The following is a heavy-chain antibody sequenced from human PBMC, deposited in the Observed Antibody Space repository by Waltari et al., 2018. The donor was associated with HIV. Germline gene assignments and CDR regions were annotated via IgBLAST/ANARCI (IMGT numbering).Heavy chain of an antibody. V-gene: IGHV3-30*18. CDR2: ISYDGSNK. D-gene: IGHD5-18*01. CDR1: RYPSRILV. Sequence: QVQLVESGGGVVHPGRSLRLSRADSRYPSRILVVHWVRQAAGKGLEWVAVISYDGSNKYYADSVKVRFTFSRDNSKNTLHLQMNSLRAEDTAVYYCAKDRSGYSYGGFDYWGQGTLVTVSS. CDR3: AKDRSGYSYGGFDY. J-gene: IGHJ4*02.